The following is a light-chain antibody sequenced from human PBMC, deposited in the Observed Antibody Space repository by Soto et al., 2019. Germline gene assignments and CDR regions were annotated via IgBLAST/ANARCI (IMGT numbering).Light chain of an antibody. CDR1: QSVSSY. CDR2: DAS. Sequence: EIVLTQSPATLSLSPGERATLSCRASQSVSSYLAWYQQKPGQAPRLLIYDASNRATGIPARFSGSGSGTDFALPIRSLEPEDYAFYYCQPRNTWLTLGGETKVEIK. J-gene: IGKJ4*01. V-gene: IGKV3-11*01. CDR3: QPRNTWLT.